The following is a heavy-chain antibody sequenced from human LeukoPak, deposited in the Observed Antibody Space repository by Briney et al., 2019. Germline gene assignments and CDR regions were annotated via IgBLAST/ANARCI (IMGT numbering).Heavy chain of an antibody. CDR2: IIPSFDRT. Sequence: SVKVSCKVSGGTFNTFTISWVRQAPGQGLEWMGTIIPSFDRTNYAQKFQDRVTITADETASTAYMELSRLRPEDQAVYLCAREPPACDNTNPYSDACDIWGQGTMVTVSS. CDR1: GGTFNTFT. J-gene: IGHJ3*02. D-gene: IGHD2/OR15-2a*01. CDR3: AREPPACDNTNPYSDACDI. V-gene: IGHV1-69*13.